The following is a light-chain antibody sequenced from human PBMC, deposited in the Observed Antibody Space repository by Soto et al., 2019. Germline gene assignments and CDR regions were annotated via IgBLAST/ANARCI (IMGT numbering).Light chain of an antibody. CDR1: RDVGSD. CDR3: QQYDHPPYP. V-gene: IGKV1-6*01. Sequence: QMTQSPSSLSASVGEKIIITCRASRDVGSDVSWYQQKPGQAPKLLIYAASNLYTGVPSRFSGSRSGTEFSLSIDSLQPYDIATYHCQQYDHPPYPFGQ. CDR2: AAS. J-gene: IGKJ2*01.